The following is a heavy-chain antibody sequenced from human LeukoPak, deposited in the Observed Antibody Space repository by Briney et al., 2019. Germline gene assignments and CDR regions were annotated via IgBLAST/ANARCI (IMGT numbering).Heavy chain of an antibody. D-gene: IGHD5-24*01. V-gene: IGHV3-21*01. Sequence: GGSLRLSCAASEFTFSSYIMNWVRQAPGKGLEWVSSISTSSSYIYYTDSVKGRFTISRDNAKNSLYLQMNSLRAEDTAVYYCARAGGSDGYNSAFDFWGQGTLVTVSS. CDR3: ARAGGSDGYNSAFDF. J-gene: IGHJ4*02. CDR2: ISTSSSYI. CDR1: EFTFSSYI.